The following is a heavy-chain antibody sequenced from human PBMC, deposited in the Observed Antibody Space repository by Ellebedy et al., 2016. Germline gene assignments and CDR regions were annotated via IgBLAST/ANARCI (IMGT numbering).Heavy chain of an antibody. Sequence: ASVKVSCKGSGYRFTSYWIGWVRQMPGKGLEWMGTIFPGDSGTRYSPSFQGQVTISVDRSISTAYLQCSSLKASDTAMYYCARGYYGSGLDAFDIWGQGTMVTVSS. D-gene: IGHD3-10*01. V-gene: IGHV5-51*01. CDR1: GYRFTSYW. CDR3: ARGYYGSGLDAFDI. CDR2: IFPGDSGT. J-gene: IGHJ3*02.